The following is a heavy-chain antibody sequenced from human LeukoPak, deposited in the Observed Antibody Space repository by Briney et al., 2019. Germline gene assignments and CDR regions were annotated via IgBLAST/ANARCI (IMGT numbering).Heavy chain of an antibody. CDR3: AKQVRGVIPYLDY. CDR1: GFTFSSYG. J-gene: IGHJ4*02. CDR2: IRYDGSNK. D-gene: IGHD3-10*01. V-gene: IGHV3-30*02. Sequence: GGSLRLSCAASGFTFSSYGMHWVRQAPGKGLEWVAFIRYDGSNKYYADSVKGRFTISRDNSKNTLYLQMNSLRAEDTAVYYCAKQVRGVIPYLDYWGQGTLVTVSS.